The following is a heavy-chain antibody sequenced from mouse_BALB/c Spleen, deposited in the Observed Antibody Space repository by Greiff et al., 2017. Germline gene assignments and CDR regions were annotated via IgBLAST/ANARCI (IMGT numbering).Heavy chain of an antibody. CDR1: GFTFSSYA. CDR2: ISSGGSYT. D-gene: IGHD3-1*01. CDR3: ARRGTARATSWFAY. Sequence: EVMLVESGGGLVKPGGSLKLSCAASGFTFSSYAMSWVRQSPEKRLEWVAEISSGGSYTYYPDTVTGRFTISRDNAKNTLYLEMSSLRSEDTAMYYCARRGTARATSWFAYWGQGTLVTVSA. V-gene: IGHV5-9-4*01. J-gene: IGHJ3*01.